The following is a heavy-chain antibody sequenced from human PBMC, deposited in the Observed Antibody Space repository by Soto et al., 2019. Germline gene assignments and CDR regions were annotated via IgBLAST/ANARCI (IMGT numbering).Heavy chain of an antibody. Sequence: GESLKISCHGSGYSFNTYWISWVRQVPGKGLEWMGRIDPGTSYSNYSPSFEGHVTISVDKSKSTAFLQWSSLKASDTAMYYCARHPTLHESRVWSGFDPWGQGTLVTAPQ. CDR2: IDPGTSYS. J-gene: IGHJ5*02. CDR1: GYSFNTYW. CDR3: ARHPTLHESRVWSGFDP. V-gene: IGHV5-10-1*01. D-gene: IGHD3-3*01.